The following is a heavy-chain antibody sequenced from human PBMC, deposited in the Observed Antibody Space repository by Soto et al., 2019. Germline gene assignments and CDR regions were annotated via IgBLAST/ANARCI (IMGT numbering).Heavy chain of an antibody. CDR3: ARHDGSRSTDY. D-gene: IGHD3-10*01. Sequence: SETLSLTCTVSCVSIRSDYWNCIRQPPGKGLEWIGYIHSGSTTYSASLRSRVTISVDTSKNQFSLKLSSVTAADTAVYFCARHDGSRSTDYWGQGTLVTVSS. CDR2: IHSGST. CDR1: CVSIRSDY. V-gene: IGHV4-59*08. J-gene: IGHJ4*02.